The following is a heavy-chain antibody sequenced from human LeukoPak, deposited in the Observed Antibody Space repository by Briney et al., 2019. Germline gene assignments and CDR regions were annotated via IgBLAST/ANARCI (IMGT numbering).Heavy chain of an antibody. J-gene: IGHJ6*03. Sequence: SETLSLTCTVSGGSISSYYCSWIRQPAGQGLEWIGRIYTTGSTNNNPSLKSRVTMSVDTSKNQFSLKLSSVTAADTAVYYCARETRGYCSSTSCYSYYYMDVWGKGTTVTVSS. V-gene: IGHV4-4*07. CDR3: ARETRGYCSSTSCYSYYYMDV. D-gene: IGHD2-2*02. CDR2: IYTTGST. CDR1: GGSISSYY.